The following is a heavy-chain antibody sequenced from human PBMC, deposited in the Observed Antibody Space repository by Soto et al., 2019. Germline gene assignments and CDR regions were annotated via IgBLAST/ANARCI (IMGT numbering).Heavy chain of an antibody. D-gene: IGHD7-27*01. CDR3: AKKLGIDPFGSYGLDV. CDR1: GGNFITFA. V-gene: IGHV1-69*01. Sequence: QVELVQSGAEVKKPGSSVKVSCKASGGNFITFAISWVRQAPGQGLEWMGEIIPISSTTKSAHKFQDRVTISADGSSCKVHMGLRRLKSEDTAIYFCAKKLGIDPFGSYGLDVWGQGTRVTVSS. J-gene: IGHJ6*02. CDR2: IIPISSTT.